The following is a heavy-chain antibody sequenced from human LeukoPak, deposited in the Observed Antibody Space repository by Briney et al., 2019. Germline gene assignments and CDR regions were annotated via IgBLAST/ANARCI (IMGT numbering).Heavy chain of an antibody. V-gene: IGHV3-23*01. CDR3: TKDYDTVGYYSSDY. Sequence: PGGSLRLSCAASGFTFSDYAMSWARQVPGKGLEWVSTLSGSGTTTFYANSVKGRFTISRDSSKDTLYLQMNSLRAADTALYYCTKDYDTVGYYSSDYWGQGTLVTVSS. D-gene: IGHD3-22*01. CDR2: LSGSGTTT. CDR1: GFTFSDYA. J-gene: IGHJ4*02.